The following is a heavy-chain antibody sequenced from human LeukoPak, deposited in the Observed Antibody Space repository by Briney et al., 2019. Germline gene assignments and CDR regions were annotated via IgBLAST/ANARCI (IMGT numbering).Heavy chain of an antibody. J-gene: IGHJ4*02. CDR1: GFTFSNYA. D-gene: IGHD6-6*01. Sequence: GGSLRLSCAASGFTFSNYAMSWVRQAPGKWLEWVSGIGGNVGSTYYADSVKGRFTISRDNSKNTLYLQMNSLRDEDTAVYYCAKGSPYIAATYYFDYWGQGTLGTVSS. V-gene: IGHV3-23*01. CDR3: AKGSPYIAATYYFDY. CDR2: IGGNVGST.